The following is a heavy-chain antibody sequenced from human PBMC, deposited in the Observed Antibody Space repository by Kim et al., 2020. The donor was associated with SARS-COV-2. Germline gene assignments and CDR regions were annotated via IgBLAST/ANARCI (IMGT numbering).Heavy chain of an antibody. CDR3: VKVRFRTFRGLNWFDP. V-gene: IGHV3-64D*06. CDR1: GFTFSSYA. D-gene: IGHD3-10*01. Sequence: GGSLRLSCSASGFTFSSYAMHWVRQAPGKGLEYVSAISSNGGSTYYADSVKGRFTISRDNSKNTLYLQMSSLRAEDTAVYYCVKVRFRTFRGLNWFDPWGQGTLVTVSS. J-gene: IGHJ5*02. CDR2: ISSNGGST.